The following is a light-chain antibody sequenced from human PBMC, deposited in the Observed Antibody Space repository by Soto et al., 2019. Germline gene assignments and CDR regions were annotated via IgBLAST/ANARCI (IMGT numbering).Light chain of an antibody. V-gene: IGKV3-15*01. Sequence: EIVMTQSPATLSVSPGERATLSCRASQSVTSNLAWYQQKPGQAPRLLLYGASTRATGTPARFSGSGSGTEFTLTISSLQSEDSAVYYCQQYNNWPPLTFGGGTKVEIK. CDR1: QSVTSN. CDR2: GAS. CDR3: QQYNNWPPLT. J-gene: IGKJ4*01.